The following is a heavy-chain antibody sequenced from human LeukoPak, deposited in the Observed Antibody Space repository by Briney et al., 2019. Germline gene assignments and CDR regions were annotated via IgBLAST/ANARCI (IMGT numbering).Heavy chain of an antibody. V-gene: IGHV3-33*01. D-gene: IGHD1-26*01. Sequence: PGGSLRLSCAASGFTFSSYGIHWVRQAPGKGLEWVAVIWYDGSNKYYADSVKGRFTISRDNSKNTLYLQMNSLRAEDTAVYYCARDRDPRIVGATWGYYFDYWGQGTLVTVSS. CDR3: ARDRDPRIVGATWGYYFDY. CDR1: GFTFSSYG. CDR2: IWYDGSNK. J-gene: IGHJ4*02.